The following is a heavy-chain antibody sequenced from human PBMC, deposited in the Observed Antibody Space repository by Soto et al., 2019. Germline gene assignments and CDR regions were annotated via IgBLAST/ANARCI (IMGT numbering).Heavy chain of an antibody. V-gene: IGHV1-69*01. Sequence: QVQLIQSEAEVKKPGSSVRVSCTASGGIFGSHGFSWVRQAPGQRLEWVGGFIPIFRTLTYTEKFQARVSIAADESTNTVYLDLSRLTSEDTAVYYCVRDRRIYYSDPHDEFVASNYEVWGQGTMVSVSS. D-gene: IGHD3-22*01. CDR3: VRDRRIYYSDPHDEFVASNYEV. J-gene: IGHJ3*01. CDR2: FIPIFRTL. CDR1: GGIFGSHG.